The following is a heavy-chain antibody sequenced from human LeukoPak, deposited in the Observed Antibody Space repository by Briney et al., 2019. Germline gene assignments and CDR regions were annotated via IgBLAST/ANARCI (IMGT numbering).Heavy chain of an antibody. V-gene: IGHV3-23*01. Sequence: GGSLRLSCAASGFTFRNFVMTWVRRAPGKGLEWVSAISGSGDTTYYADSVKGRFTISRDNSKNTLYLQMTSLRAEDTAVYYCAKGLPHYYESSAMGPLDYWGQGTLVTVSS. J-gene: IGHJ4*02. CDR2: ISGSGDTT. CDR3: AKGLPHYYESSAMGPLDY. D-gene: IGHD3-22*01. CDR1: GFTFRNFV.